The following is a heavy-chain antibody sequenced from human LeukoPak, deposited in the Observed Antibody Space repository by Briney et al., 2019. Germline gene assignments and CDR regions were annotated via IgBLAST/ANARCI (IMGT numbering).Heavy chain of an antibody. CDR1: GGSFSGYY. V-gene: IGHV4-34*01. Sequence: PSETLSLTCAVYGGSFSGYYWSWIRQPPGKGLEWIGEINHSGSTNYNPSLKSRVTISVDTSKNQFSLKLSSVTAADTAVHYCARGELTGTTEDYFDYWGQGTLVTVSS. CDR2: INHSGST. CDR3: ARGELTGTTEDYFDY. D-gene: IGHD1-20*01. J-gene: IGHJ4*02.